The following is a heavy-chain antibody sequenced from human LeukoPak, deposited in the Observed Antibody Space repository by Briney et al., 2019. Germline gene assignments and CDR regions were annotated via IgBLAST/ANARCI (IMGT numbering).Heavy chain of an antibody. Sequence: SETLSLTCTVSGGSISSSSYYWGWIRQPPGKGLEWIGNIYYSGSTYYNPSLKSRVTISVDTSKNQFSLKLSSVTAADTAVYYCARYFEAAAGTDLFDCWGQGTLVTVSS. J-gene: IGHJ4*02. CDR3: ARYFEAAAGTDLFDC. CDR1: GGSISSSSYY. D-gene: IGHD6-13*01. CDR2: IYYSGST. V-gene: IGHV4-39*01.